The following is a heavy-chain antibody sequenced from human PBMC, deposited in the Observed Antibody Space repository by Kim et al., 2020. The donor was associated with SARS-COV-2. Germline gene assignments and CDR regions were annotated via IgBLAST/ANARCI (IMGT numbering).Heavy chain of an antibody. J-gene: IGHJ4*02. CDR2: ISGSGGST. D-gene: IGHD3-10*01. Sequence: GGSLRLSCAASGFTFSSYAMSWVRQAPGKGLEWVSAISGSGGSTYYADSVKGRFTISRDNSKNTLYLQMNSLRAEDTAVYYCAHSTRTYYYGSGTFDYWGQGTLVTVSS. CDR3: AHSTRTYYYGSGTFDY. CDR1: GFTFSSYA. V-gene: IGHV3-23*01.